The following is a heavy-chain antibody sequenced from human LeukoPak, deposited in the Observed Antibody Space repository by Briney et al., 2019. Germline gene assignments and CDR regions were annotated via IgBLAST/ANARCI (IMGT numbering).Heavy chain of an antibody. CDR3: AKWHEKLLAFDS. Sequence: SETLSLTCAVSGGSITSYYSNWIRQPPGKGLEWIGYIHHTGKNWYNPPLQSRVTLSVDTSKSEFSLRLNSVTAADTAVYYCAKWHEKLLAFDSWGQGTLVTVSS. J-gene: IGHJ4*02. CDR1: GGSITSYY. CDR2: IHHTGKN. V-gene: IGHV4-59*01. D-gene: IGHD1-7*01.